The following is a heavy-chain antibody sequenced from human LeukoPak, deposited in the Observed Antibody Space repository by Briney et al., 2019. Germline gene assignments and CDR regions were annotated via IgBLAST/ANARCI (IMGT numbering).Heavy chain of an antibody. V-gene: IGHV3-48*03. CDR2: ISSSGTIQ. D-gene: IGHD4-17*01. CDR1: GFTFSTYE. Sequence: PGGSLRPSCAASGFTFSTYEINWVRQAPGKGLEWVSFISSSGTIQYYADSLKGRFTVSRDNATNSLYLQVNNLRVEDTAVYYCARDPYGDYGLSYFDYWGRDTGVSVSS. J-gene: IGHJ4*02. CDR3: ARDPYGDYGLSYFDY.